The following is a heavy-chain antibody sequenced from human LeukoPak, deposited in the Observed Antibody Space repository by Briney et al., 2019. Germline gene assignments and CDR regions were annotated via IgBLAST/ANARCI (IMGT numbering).Heavy chain of an antibody. J-gene: IGHJ4*02. CDR1: GFTFSNAW. CDR2: IYSGGST. CDR3: ARDDPGRYYDSSGYFDY. V-gene: IGHV3-66*01. D-gene: IGHD3-22*01. Sequence: GGSLRLSCAASGFTFSNAWMSWVRQAPGKGLEWVSVIYSGGSTYYADSVKGRFTISRDNSKNTLYLQMNSLRAEDTAVYYCARDDPGRYYDSSGYFDYWGQGTLVTVSS.